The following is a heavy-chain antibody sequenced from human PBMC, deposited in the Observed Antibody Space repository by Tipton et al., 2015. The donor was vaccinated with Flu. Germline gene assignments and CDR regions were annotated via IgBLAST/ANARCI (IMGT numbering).Heavy chain of an antibody. CDR2: ISWNSGII. J-gene: IGHJ4*02. V-gene: IGHV3-9*01. CDR1: GFIFDDYA. CDR3: AKDLTTDTGMPFDY. Sequence: SLRLSCAASGFIFDDYAMHWVRQAPGKGLEWVSGISWNSGIIGYADSVKGRFTISRDHAKNSVYLEMNSLRPDDTALYYCAKDLTTDTGMPFDYWGQGTLVTVSS. D-gene: IGHD5-18*01.